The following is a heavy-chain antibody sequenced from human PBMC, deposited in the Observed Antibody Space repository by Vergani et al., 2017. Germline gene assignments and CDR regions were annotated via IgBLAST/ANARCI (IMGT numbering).Heavy chain of an antibody. J-gene: IGHJ6*02. D-gene: IGHD4-11*01. CDR3: ASAEAREEDDYSNSRVDYYYGMDV. CDR1: GGTFSSYA. CDR2: IIPIFGTA. Sequence: QVQLVQSGAEGKKPGSSVKVSCKASGGTFSSYAISWVRQAPGQGLEWMGRIIPIFGTANYAQKFQGRVTITADESTSTAYMELSSLRSEDTAVYYCASAEAREEDDYSNSRVDYYYGMDVWGQGTTVTVSS. V-gene: IGHV1-69*15.